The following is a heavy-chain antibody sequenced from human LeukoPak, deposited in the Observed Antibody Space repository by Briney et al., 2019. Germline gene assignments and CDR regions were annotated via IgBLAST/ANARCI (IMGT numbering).Heavy chain of an antibody. Sequence: PGGSLRLSCAASGFTFSSYSMSWVRQAPGKGLEWVSSISSSSSYIYYADSVKGRFTISRDNSKATLYLQMNSLRADDTALYYCAAKRMAGTGYYFESWGQGTLVTVSS. CDR1: GFTFSSYS. CDR3: AAKRMAGTGYYFES. J-gene: IGHJ4*02. CDR2: ISSSSSYI. V-gene: IGHV3-21*04. D-gene: IGHD6-19*01.